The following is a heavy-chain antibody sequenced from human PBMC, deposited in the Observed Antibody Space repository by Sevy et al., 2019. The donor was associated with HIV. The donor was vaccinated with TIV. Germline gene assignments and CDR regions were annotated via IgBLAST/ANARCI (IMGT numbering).Heavy chain of an antibody. CDR2: INTNTGNP. CDR1: GYTFTSYA. Sequence: ASVKVSCKASGYTFTSYAMNWVRQAPGQGLEWMGWINTNTGNPTYAQGFTGRFVFSLDTSVSTAYVQISSLKAEDTAVYYCARGNGYYYDSSCYYSRFDYWGQGTLVTVSS. J-gene: IGHJ4*02. CDR3: ARGNGYYYDSSCYYSRFDY. V-gene: IGHV7-4-1*02. D-gene: IGHD3-22*01.